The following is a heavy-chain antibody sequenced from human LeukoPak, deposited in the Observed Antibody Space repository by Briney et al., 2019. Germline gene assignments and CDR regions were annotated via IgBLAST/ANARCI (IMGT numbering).Heavy chain of an antibody. CDR1: GFTFSSYE. Sequence: GGSLRLSCAASGFTFSSYEMNWVRQAPGKGLEWVSSISSSSSYIYYADSVKGRFTISRDNAKNSLYLQMNSLRAEDTAVYYCASSYYYDSSGYYWYFDLWGRGTLVTVSS. J-gene: IGHJ2*01. D-gene: IGHD3-22*01. CDR2: ISSSSSYI. CDR3: ASSYYYDSSGYYWYFDL. V-gene: IGHV3-21*01.